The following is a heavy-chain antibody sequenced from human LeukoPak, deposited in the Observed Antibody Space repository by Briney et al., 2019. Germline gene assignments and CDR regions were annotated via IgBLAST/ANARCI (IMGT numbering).Heavy chain of an antibody. D-gene: IGHD1-26*01. CDR2: IRYDGSNK. V-gene: IGHV3-30*02. Sequence: GGSLRLSCAASGFTFSSYGMHWVRRAPGKGLEGGAFIRYDGSNKYYADSVKGRFTISRDNSKNTLYLQMNSLRTEDTAVYYCAKVIEWELVEGIAFDIWGQGTMVTVSS. J-gene: IGHJ3*02. CDR1: GFTFSSYG. CDR3: AKVIEWELVEGIAFDI.